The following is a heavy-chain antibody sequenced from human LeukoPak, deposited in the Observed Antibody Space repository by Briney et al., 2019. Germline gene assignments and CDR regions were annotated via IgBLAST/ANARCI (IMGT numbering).Heavy chain of an antibody. CDR3: AKDSVSQNGIFDPFDI. D-gene: IGHD2-15*01. Sequence: GGSLRLSCAASGFTFSSYSMNWVRQAPGKGLEWVSSISSSSSYIYYADSVKGRFTISRDNAKNSLYLQMNSLRAEDTAVYYCAKDSVSQNGIFDPFDIWGQGTLVTVSS. J-gene: IGHJ3*02. V-gene: IGHV3-21*01. CDR1: GFTFSSYS. CDR2: ISSSSSYI.